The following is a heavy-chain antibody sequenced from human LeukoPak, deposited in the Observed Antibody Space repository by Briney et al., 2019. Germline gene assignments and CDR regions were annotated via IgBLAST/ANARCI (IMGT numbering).Heavy chain of an antibody. CDR1: GFTFSSYS. D-gene: IGHD5-18*01. V-gene: IGHV3-21*01. CDR2: ISSTSSYI. Sequence: GGTLRLSCAASGFTFSSYSMNWVRQAPGQGLEWVSSISSTSSYIFYADSLKGRFTISRDNAKNSLFLQMNSLRAEATAVYYCAREAGGYSYATQLDYWGQGTLVTVSS. J-gene: IGHJ4*02. CDR3: AREAGGYSYATQLDY.